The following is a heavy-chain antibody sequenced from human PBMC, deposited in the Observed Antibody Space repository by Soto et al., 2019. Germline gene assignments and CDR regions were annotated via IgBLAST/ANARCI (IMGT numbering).Heavy chain of an antibody. D-gene: IGHD3-22*01. CDR2: TYYRSRWYD. CDR3: ARANDPSGNYIQYFDY. V-gene: IGHV6-1*01. Sequence: PSQTRSLTCAISGDSVSSNSAAWNWIRQSPSRGLEWLGRTYYRSRWYDDYAESVRGRIAVNPDTSKNQFSLQLNSVTPEDTAVYFCARANDPSGNYIQYFDYWGQGTLVTVSS. CDR1: GDSVSSNSAA. J-gene: IGHJ4*02.